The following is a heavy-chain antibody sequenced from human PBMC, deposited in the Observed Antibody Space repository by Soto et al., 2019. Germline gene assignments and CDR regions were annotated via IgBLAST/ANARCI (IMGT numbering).Heavy chain of an antibody. V-gene: IGHV3-53*01. D-gene: IGHD1-26*01. CDR1: GFTVSSNY. Sequence: GWSLRLSCAASGFTVSSNYMSLVRQAPGKGLEWVSVIYSGGSTYYADSVKGRFTISRDNSKNTLYLQMNSLRAEDTAVYYCARGGSYDYFEYWGKGTLVTVSS. J-gene: IGHJ4*02. CDR3: ARGGSYDYFEY. CDR2: IYSGGST.